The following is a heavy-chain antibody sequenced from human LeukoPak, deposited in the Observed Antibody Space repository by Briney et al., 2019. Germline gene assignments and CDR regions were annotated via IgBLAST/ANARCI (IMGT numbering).Heavy chain of an antibody. J-gene: IGHJ4*02. V-gene: IGHV4-59*12. D-gene: IGHD6-19*01. CDR3: ARVGSSGWYYFDY. Sequence: SETLSLTCTVSGGSISSYYWSWIRQPPGKGLEWIGSIYYSGSTDYNPSLKSRVTISLDTSKIQFSLKLSSVTAADTAVYYCARVGSSGWYYFDYWGQGTLVTVSS. CDR2: IYYSGST. CDR1: GGSISSYY.